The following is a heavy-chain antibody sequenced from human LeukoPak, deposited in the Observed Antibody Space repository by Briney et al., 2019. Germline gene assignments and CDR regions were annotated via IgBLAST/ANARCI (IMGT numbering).Heavy chain of an antibody. V-gene: IGHV1-18*01. Sequence: ASVTVSCKASGYTFTNYGITWVRQAPGQGLEWMGWISAYNGNTNYAQKFQGRVTMTTDTSTNTAYMELRSLRSDDTAAYYCARDEGISSSDHWGQGTLVTVSS. D-gene: IGHD6-13*01. CDR2: ISAYNGNT. CDR3: ARDEGISSSDH. J-gene: IGHJ5*02. CDR1: GYTFTNYG.